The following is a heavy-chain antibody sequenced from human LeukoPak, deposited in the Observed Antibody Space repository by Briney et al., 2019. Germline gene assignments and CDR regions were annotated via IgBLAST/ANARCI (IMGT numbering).Heavy chain of an antibody. CDR3: ARGLYCSSTSCYENAFDI. CDR2: INHSGST. J-gene: IGHJ3*02. D-gene: IGHD2-2*01. Sequence: SETLSLTCAVYGGSFSGYYWSWIRQPPGKGLEWIGEINHSGSTNYNPSLKSRVTISVDTSKNQFSLKLSSVTAADTAVYYCARGLYCSSTSCYENAFDIWAKGQWSPSLQ. CDR1: GGSFSGYY. V-gene: IGHV4-34*01.